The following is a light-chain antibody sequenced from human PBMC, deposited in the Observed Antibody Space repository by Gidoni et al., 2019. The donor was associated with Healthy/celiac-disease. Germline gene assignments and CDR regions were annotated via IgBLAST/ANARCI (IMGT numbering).Light chain of an antibody. CDR2: YDS. J-gene: IGLJ2*01. V-gene: IGLV3-21*04. CDR3: QVWDSSSDLVV. Sequence: SYVLTQPPSVSVAPGTTARITCGGNNIGSKSVHWYQQNSGQAPVLVIYYDSDRPSGIPERFSGSNSGNTATLTISRVEAGDEADYYCQVWDSSSDLVVFGGGTKLTVL. CDR1: NIGSKS.